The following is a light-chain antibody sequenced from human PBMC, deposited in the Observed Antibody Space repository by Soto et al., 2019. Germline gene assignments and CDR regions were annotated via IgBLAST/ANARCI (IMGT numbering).Light chain of an antibody. Sequence: QSALTQPASVSGSPGQSITISCTGTSSDVGIYDLVSWYQHHPGKAPKLMIYEATKRPSGVSNRFSGSKSGNTASLTISGLQADDEADYHCCSYAGSSTLVFGGGTQLTVL. J-gene: IGLJ2*01. CDR1: SSDVGIYDL. CDR3: CSYAGSSTLV. V-gene: IGLV2-23*01. CDR2: EAT.